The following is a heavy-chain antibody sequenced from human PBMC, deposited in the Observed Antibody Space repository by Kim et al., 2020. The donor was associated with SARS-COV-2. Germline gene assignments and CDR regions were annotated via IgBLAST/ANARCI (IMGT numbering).Heavy chain of an antibody. CDR1: GFTVSSNY. J-gene: IGHJ4*02. CDR2: IYSDGST. V-gene: IGHV3-53*01. CDR3: AKDRGKWNDGGALFDY. D-gene: IGHD1-1*01. Sequence: GGSLRLSCAASGFTVSSNYMSWVRQAPGKGLEWVSVIYSDGSTYYGDSVKGRFTISRDNSKNTLYLQMNSLRAEDTAVYYCAKDRGKWNDGGALFDYWGQGTLVTVSS.